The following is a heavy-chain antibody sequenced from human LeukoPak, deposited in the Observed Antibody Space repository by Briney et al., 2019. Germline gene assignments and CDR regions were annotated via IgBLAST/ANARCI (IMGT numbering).Heavy chain of an antibody. J-gene: IGHJ4*02. CDR3: ARGITIYGVMIIYFDS. V-gene: IGHV1-8*01. CDR2: IKPDGGDT. CDR1: GYTFTSYD. D-gene: IGHD3-3*01. Sequence: ASVKVSCKASGYTFTSYDINWVRQATGQGLEWMGWIKPDGGDTNYAQRLQGRVTMTRDTSISTAYMELTNLSSDDTAVYYCARGITIYGVMIIYFDSWGQGTLVTVSS.